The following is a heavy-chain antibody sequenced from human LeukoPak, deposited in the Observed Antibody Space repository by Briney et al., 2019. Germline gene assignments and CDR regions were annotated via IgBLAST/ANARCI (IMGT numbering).Heavy chain of an antibody. Sequence: ASVKVSCKASGYIFTNYDIVWLRQAPGQGLEWMGWMNPENGDADYAQKFQGRVTITRDTSTTTAYMDLSSLRSDDTAIYYCARGAVAGPSDSWGQGTLVTVSS. CDR1: GYIFTNYD. CDR3: ARGAVAGPSDS. V-gene: IGHV1-8*01. CDR2: MNPENGDA. J-gene: IGHJ4*02. D-gene: IGHD6-19*01.